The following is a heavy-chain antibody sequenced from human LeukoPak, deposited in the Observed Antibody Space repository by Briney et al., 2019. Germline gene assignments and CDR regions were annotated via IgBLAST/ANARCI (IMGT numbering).Heavy chain of an antibody. CDR2: ISRSSSYI. CDR1: GLTFSSYS. D-gene: IGHD3-3*01. J-gene: IGHJ6*02. Sequence: PGGSLRLSCAASGLTFSSYSMSWVRQAPGKGLEWVSFISRSSSYIFYADSVKGRFTVTRDNAKNSLSLQMNSLRAEDTAVYYCARVEGSTMSGAVDVWGQGTTVTVSS. V-gene: IGHV3-21*01. CDR3: ARVEGSTMSGAVDV.